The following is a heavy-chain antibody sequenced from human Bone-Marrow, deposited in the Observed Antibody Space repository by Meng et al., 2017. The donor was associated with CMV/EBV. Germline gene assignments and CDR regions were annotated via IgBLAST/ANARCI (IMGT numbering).Heavy chain of an antibody. CDR1: GYTFTGYY. V-gene: IGHV1-2*02. J-gene: IGHJ6*02. CDR2: INPNSGGT. CDR3: ARGDDITIFGVVIIGYYYYGMDV. D-gene: IGHD3-3*01. Sequence: ASVKVSCKASGYTFTGYYMHWVRQAPGQGLGWMGWINPNSGGTNYAQKFQGRVTMTRDTSISTAYMELSRLRSDDTAVYYCARGDDITIFGVVIIGYYYYGMDVWGQGTTVTVSS.